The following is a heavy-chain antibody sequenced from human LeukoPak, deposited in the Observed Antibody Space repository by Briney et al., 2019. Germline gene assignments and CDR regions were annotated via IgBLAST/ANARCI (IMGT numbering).Heavy chain of an antibody. D-gene: IGHD1-26*01. CDR3: AAVSGHYTLLDA. CDR2: VDPDDGQR. V-gene: IGHV1-24*01. CDR1: GYTLNDIS. J-gene: IGHJ5*02. Sequence: GASVKVSCKISGYTLNDISMHWVRQPPGKGLEWMGGVDPDDGQRVYAQKFQGRVTMTEDTSTNTAYMELRRLRSEDTAVYYCAAVSGHYTLLDAWGQGALVTVST.